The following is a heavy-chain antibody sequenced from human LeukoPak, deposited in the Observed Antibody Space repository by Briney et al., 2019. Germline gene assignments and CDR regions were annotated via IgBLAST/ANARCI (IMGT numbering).Heavy chain of an antibody. Sequence: GGSLRLSCAASGFTFSIYGMHWVRQAPGKGLEWVAVIWEDGTNIRYADSVKGRFTISRDNSKNTLYLQVNRLRTEDTAIYYCTRVGYNSGWYEYWGQGTLVTVAS. CDR2: IWEDGTNI. V-gene: IGHV3-33*01. CDR3: TRVGYNSGWYEY. CDR1: GFTFSIYG. D-gene: IGHD6-19*01. J-gene: IGHJ4*02.